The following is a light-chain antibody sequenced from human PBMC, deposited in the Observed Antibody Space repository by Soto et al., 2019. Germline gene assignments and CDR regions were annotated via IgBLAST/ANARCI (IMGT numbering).Light chain of an antibody. Sequence: DIVLTQSPLSLPVTPGEPASISCRSSQSLLSSNGNNYLDWYLQKPGQSPQVLIYLGSNRASGVPDRFSGSGSGTDFTLKISRVEAEDVGVYYCIQGLTAPLPFGGGTKLGIK. V-gene: IGKV2-28*01. J-gene: IGKJ4*01. CDR2: LGS. CDR3: IQGLTAPLP. CDR1: QSLLSSNGNNY.